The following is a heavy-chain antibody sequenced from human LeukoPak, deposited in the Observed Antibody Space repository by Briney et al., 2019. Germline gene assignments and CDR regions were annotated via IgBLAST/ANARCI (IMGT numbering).Heavy chain of an antibody. CDR1: GGSIGSYY. Sequence: SETLSLTCTVSGGSIGSYYWSWIRQPPGKGLEWIGYIYYTGSTNYNPSLNSRVTISVDTSKNQFSLNLSSVTAADTAVYYCARPFYYDSRGYSLHAFDIWGQGTMVTVSS. CDR3: ARPFYYDSRGYSLHAFDI. J-gene: IGHJ3*02. CDR2: IYYTGST. V-gene: IGHV4-59*01. D-gene: IGHD3-22*01.